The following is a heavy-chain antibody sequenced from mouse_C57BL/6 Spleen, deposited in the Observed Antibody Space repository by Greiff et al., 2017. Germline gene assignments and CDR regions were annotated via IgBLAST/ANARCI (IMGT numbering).Heavy chain of an antibody. J-gene: IGHJ3*01. Sequence: EVKLVESGPELVKPGASVKISCKASGYSFTGYYMNWVKQSPEKSLEWIGEINPSTGGTTYNQKFKAKATLTVDKSSSTAYMQLKSLTSEDSAVYYCARGFYYGSSPAWFAYWGQGTLVTVSA. V-gene: IGHV1-42*01. CDR3: ARGFYYGSSPAWFAY. CDR1: GYSFTGYY. CDR2: INPSTGGT. D-gene: IGHD1-1*01.